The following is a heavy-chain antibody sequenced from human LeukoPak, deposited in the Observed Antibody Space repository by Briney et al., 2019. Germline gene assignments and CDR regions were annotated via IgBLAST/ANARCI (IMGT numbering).Heavy chain of an antibody. D-gene: IGHD3-10*01. V-gene: IGHV3-23*01. CDR1: GFTFSSYY. CDR2: ISSSGSST. CDR3: AKYHYGSGSYRLNAFDI. Sequence: PGGSLRLSCAASGFTFSSYYMIWVRQAPGKGLEWVSVISSSGSSTYYAHHVNGRFIISTDNTTNTLFPQMNSRIAAAPAVYYCAKYHYGSGSYRLNAFDIWGQGTMVTVSS. J-gene: IGHJ3*02.